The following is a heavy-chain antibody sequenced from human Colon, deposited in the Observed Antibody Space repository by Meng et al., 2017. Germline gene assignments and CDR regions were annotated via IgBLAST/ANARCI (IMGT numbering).Heavy chain of an antibody. Sequence: QVQVKELGARLLRPSETLSLTCTVYGGSFTDFYWSWVRQSPERGLEWIGEINHGGGTNYNPSLSSRVTISLDTSKNQFFLKMNSVTAADTAVYYCARVDFPGDFRDSSGLGLWGQGTLVTVSS. CDR1: GGSFTDFY. V-gene: IGHV4-34*01. CDR3: ARVDFPGDFRDSSGLGL. D-gene: IGHD3-22*01. CDR2: INHGGGT. J-gene: IGHJ4*02.